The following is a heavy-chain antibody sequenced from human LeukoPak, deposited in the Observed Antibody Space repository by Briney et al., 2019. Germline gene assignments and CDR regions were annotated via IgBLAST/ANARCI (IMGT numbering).Heavy chain of an antibody. J-gene: IGHJ4*02. CDR1: GFTFANYA. V-gene: IGHV3-23*01. Sequence: GGSLRLSCAASGFTFANYAMSWVHQAPGKGREGVSVITGGGDTTYYADSVKGRFTISRDNPKNTLCLQMNSLRAEDTAVYYCAKSMTGSYYGSRDSWGQGTLVTVSS. CDR3: AKSMTGSYYGSRDS. D-gene: IGHD1-26*01. CDR2: ITGGGDTT.